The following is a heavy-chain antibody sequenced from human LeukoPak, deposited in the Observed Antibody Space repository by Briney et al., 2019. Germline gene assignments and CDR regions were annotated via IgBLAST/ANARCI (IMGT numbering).Heavy chain of an antibody. CDR3: ARRGGGHAFDI. V-gene: IGHV4-59*08. CDR2: IFYSGST. Sequence: SETLSLTCTVSGGSISSYWWSWIRQPPGKGLEYIGYIFYSGSTNYNPSLKSRVTISVDTSKIHFSLGLSSVTAADTAVYYCARRGGGHAFDIWGQGTMVTVSS. D-gene: IGHD3-16*01. J-gene: IGHJ3*02. CDR1: GGSISSYW.